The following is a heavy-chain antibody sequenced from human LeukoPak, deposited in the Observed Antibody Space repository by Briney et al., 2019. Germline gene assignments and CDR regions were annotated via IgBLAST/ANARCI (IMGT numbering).Heavy chain of an antibody. Sequence: RAGGSLRLSCAASGFTFSSYSMNWVRQAPGKGLEWVAVISYDGSNKYYADSVKGRFTISRDNSKNTLYLQMNSLRAEDTAVYYCAKVQANPYYYYGMDVWGQGTTVTVSS. V-gene: IGHV3-30*18. CDR2: ISYDGSNK. J-gene: IGHJ6*02. CDR3: AKVQANPYYYYGMDV. CDR1: GFTFSSYS.